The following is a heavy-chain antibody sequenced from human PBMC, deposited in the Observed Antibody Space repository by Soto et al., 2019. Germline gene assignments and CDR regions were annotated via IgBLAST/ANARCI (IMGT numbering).Heavy chain of an antibody. D-gene: IGHD3-22*01. CDR3: ARVHYDTGGYYGYFDY. CDR2: IYYIGST. V-gene: IGHV4-59*01. J-gene: IGHJ4*02. Sequence: SETLSLTCTVSGGSISNYYWSWIRQPPGKGLEWIGYIYYIGSTNYNPSLKSRVTISVDTSKNQFSLKLSSVTAADTAVYYCARVHYDTGGYYGYFDYWGQGTLVTVSS. CDR1: GGSISNYY.